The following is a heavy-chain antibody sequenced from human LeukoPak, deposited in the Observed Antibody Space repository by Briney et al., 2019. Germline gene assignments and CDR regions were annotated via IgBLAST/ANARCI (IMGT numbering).Heavy chain of an antibody. D-gene: IGHD6-19*01. CDR2: INNGGGDT. CDR1: GLIFNNSV. V-gene: IGHV3-64*01. CDR3: ARASGSGWSS. Sequence: PGGSLRLSCAASGLIFNNSVMYWVRQAPGKGLEYVSAINNGGGDTFYANSVKGRFTISRDNSKNTLYLQMGSLRTEDVAVYYCARASGSGWSSWGHGTLVTVSS. J-gene: IGHJ5*01.